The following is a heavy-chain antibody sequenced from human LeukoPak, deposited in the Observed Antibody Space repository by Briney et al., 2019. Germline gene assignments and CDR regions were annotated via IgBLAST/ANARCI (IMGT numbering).Heavy chain of an antibody. CDR3: ARDHSGYDGTYYFDY. J-gene: IGHJ4*02. CDR1: GFTFSSYW. Sequence: PGGSLRLSCAASGFTFSSYWMSWVRQAPGKGLEWVANIKQDGSEEYYVDSVKGRFTISRDNAKNSLYLQMNSLRAEDTAVYYCARDHSGYDGTYYFDYWGQGTLVTVSS. V-gene: IGHV3-7*01. D-gene: IGHD5-12*01. CDR2: IKQDGSEE.